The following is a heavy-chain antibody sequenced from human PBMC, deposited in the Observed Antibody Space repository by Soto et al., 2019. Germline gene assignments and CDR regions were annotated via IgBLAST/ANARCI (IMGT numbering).Heavy chain of an antibody. D-gene: IGHD1-26*01. CDR1: GFTFSDSS. V-gene: IGHV3-21*01. CDR3: ARVLSGSYYYFYNMDV. CDR2: ISSSSTYI. Sequence: EMQLVESGGGLVKPGGSLRLSCAASGFTFSDSSMNWVRQAPGKGLEWVSSISSSSTYIYYADSVRGRFTTSRDNAKNSLFLQMNSLRAEDTAVYYCARVLSGSYYYFYNMDVWGEGTTVTVSS. J-gene: IGHJ6*03.